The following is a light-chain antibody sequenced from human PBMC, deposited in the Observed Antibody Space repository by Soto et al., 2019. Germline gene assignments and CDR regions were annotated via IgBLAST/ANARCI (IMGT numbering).Light chain of an antibody. CDR1: SSDVGGYNY. CDR2: DVS. Sequence: QSVLTQPASVSGSPGQSITISCTGTSSDVGGYNYVSWYQQHPGKAPKLMIYDVSNRPSGVSNRFSGSKSGNTASLTISGFQAEDEADYYCSSYTSSSTPWVFGTGTKATVL. CDR3: SSYTSSSTPWV. V-gene: IGLV2-14*01. J-gene: IGLJ1*01.